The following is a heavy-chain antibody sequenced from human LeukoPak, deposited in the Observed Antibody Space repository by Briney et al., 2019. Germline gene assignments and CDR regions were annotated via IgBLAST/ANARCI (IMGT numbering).Heavy chain of an antibody. V-gene: IGHV3-23*01. Sequence: GGSLRLSCAASGFTFSSYAMSWVRQAPGKGLEWVSGISNSGSSTYYADPVKGRFTISRDISKDTLFLQMNSLRAEDTAVYYCAKYGYWNDALYYYGMDVWGQGTTVTVSS. J-gene: IGHJ6*02. CDR1: GFTFSSYA. D-gene: IGHD1-1*01. CDR2: ISNSGSST. CDR3: AKYGYWNDALYYYGMDV.